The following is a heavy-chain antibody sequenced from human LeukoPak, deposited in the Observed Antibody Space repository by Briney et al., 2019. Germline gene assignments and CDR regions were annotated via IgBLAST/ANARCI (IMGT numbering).Heavy chain of an antibody. CDR2: TYYKSKWNY. Sequence: SQTLSLTCAISGDSVSSNTVVWNWIRQSPSRGLEWLGRTYYKSKWNYNYAISVKSRISINSDTSRNQFSLQLNSVTPEDTAVYYCARGDTAFDFWGQGTLVTVSS. CDR1: GDSVSSNTVV. CDR3: ARGDTAFDF. J-gene: IGHJ4*02. V-gene: IGHV6-1*01. D-gene: IGHD5-18*01.